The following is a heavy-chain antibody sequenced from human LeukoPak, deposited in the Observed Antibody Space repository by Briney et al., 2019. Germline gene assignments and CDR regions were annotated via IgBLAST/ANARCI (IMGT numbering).Heavy chain of an antibody. Sequence: SETLSLTCTVSGYSISSGYYWGWIRQPPGKGLEWIGSIYHSGSTYYNPSLKSRVTISVDTSKNQFSLKLSSVTAADTAVYYCARPLYYYDSGGRNDAFDIWGQGTMVTVSS. V-gene: IGHV4-38-2*02. CDR1: GYSISSGYY. J-gene: IGHJ3*02. CDR2: IYHSGST. CDR3: ARPLYYYDSGGRNDAFDI. D-gene: IGHD3-22*01.